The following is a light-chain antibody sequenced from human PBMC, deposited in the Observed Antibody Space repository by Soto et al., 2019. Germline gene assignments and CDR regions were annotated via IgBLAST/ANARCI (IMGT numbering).Light chain of an antibody. CDR2: DDS. Sequence: SYELAQPPSVSVAPGQTARITCGGNNIGSKSVHWYQQKPGQAPVLVVYDDSDRPSGIPGRFSGSNSGNTATLTIRRVEAGDEADYYCQVWDSSSDHYVFGTGTKVTVL. V-gene: IGLV3-21*02. CDR1: NIGSKS. J-gene: IGLJ1*01. CDR3: QVWDSSSDHYV.